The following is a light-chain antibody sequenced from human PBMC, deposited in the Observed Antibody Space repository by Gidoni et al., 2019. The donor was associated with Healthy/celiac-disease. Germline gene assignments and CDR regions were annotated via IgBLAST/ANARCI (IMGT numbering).Light chain of an antibody. CDR3: MQALQTPLFT. CDR2: LGS. Sequence: DIVMTQSPLSLPVTPGEPSSISCRSSQSLLHSNGYNYLDWYLQKPGQSQQLLIYLGSNRASGVPDRGSGSGSGTDFTLKISRVEAEDVGVYYCMQALQTPLFTFGPGTKVDIK. CDR1: QSLLHSNGYNY. J-gene: IGKJ3*01. V-gene: IGKV2-28*01.